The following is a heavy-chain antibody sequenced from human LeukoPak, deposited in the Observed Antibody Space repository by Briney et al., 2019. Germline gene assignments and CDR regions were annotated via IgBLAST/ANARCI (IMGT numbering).Heavy chain of an antibody. V-gene: IGHV1-46*01. CDR3: ARVTDWGSYFDY. D-gene: IGHD7-27*01. Sequence: ASVKVSCKASDYTFTSYYMHWLRQSRGQGLDSMGIINPTGGSTSYAQKFQGRATMTRDTSTSTVYMELSSLRSEDTAVYYCARVTDWGSYFDYWGQGTLVTVSS. CDR1: DYTFTSYY. CDR2: INPTGGST. J-gene: IGHJ4*02.